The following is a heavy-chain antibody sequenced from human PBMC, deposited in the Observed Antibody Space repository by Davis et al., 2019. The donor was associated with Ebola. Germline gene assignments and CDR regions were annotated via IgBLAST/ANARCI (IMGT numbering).Heavy chain of an antibody. J-gene: IGHJ4*02. Sequence: SVTVSCKASGFAFSSSAVQWVRQARGQNLEWIGWIVVGSGNTNYAPKFQGRVTITRDMSTSTSHLDLSNLRPEDTAVYYCAASAGTVGKFDYWGQGTLVSVSS. CDR1: GFAFSSSA. CDR2: IVVGSGNT. V-gene: IGHV1-58*01. D-gene: IGHD4-17*01. CDR3: AASAGTVGKFDY.